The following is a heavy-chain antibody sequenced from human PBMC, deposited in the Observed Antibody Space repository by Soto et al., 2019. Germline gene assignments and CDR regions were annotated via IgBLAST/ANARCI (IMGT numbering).Heavy chain of an antibody. CDR1: GYTFTSYY. J-gene: IGHJ1*01. CDR3: ATYSPPYYSEQYFQH. Sequence: ASVKVSCKASGYTFTSYYMHWVRQAPGQGLEWMGIINPSGGSTSYAQKFQGRVTMTRDTSTSTVYMELSSLRSEDTAVYYCATYSPPYYSEQYFQHWGQGTLVTVS. CDR2: INPSGGST. V-gene: IGHV1-46*01. D-gene: IGHD3-22*01.